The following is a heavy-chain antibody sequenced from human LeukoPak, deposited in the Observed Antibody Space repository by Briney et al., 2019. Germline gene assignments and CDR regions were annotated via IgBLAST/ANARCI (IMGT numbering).Heavy chain of an antibody. CDR3: ASDGVAFDI. V-gene: IGHV4-34*01. D-gene: IGHD3-3*01. Sequence: SETLSLTCAVYGGSFSGYYWSWIRQPPGKGLEWIGEINHSGSTNYNPSLKSRVTISVDTSKNQFSLKLSSVTAADTAMYYCASDGVAFDIWGQGTMVTVSS. CDR1: GGSFSGYY. J-gene: IGHJ3*02. CDR2: INHSGST.